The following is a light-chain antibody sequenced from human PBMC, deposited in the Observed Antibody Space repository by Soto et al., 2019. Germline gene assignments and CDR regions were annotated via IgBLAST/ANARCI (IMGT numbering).Light chain of an antibody. V-gene: IGKV1-39*01. J-gene: IGKJ1*01. Sequence: DIQMTQSPSSLSASVGDRVTITCRASQTIRYSLNWYQQKPGKAPKVLIYDASTLQSGVPPRFSGSGSGTDLALTISSLQPEDFATYYCHQSAGSRTWTFGQGTRVEAK. CDR1: QTIRYS. CDR3: HQSAGSRTWT. CDR2: DAS.